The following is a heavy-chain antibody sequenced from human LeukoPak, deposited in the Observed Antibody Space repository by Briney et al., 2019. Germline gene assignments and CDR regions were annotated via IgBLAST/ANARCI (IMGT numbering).Heavy chain of an antibody. CDR3: ARDSGITMIVVAPDY. Sequence: GASVKVSCKASGYTFTGYYMHWVRQAPGQGLEWMGWINPNSGDTNYAQKLQGRVTMTTDTSTSTAYMELRSLRSDDTAVYYCARDSGITMIVVAPDYWGQGTLVTVSS. J-gene: IGHJ4*02. CDR2: INPNSGDT. D-gene: IGHD3-22*01. V-gene: IGHV1-2*02. CDR1: GYTFTGYY.